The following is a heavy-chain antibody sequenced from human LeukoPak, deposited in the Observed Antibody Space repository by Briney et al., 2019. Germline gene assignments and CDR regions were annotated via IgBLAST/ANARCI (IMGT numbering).Heavy chain of an antibody. D-gene: IGHD3-22*01. CDR2: IDPSDSYT. CDR1: GYSLTSYW. CDR3: ASSYYDSSAYYRAWVDY. V-gene: IGHV5-10-1*01. J-gene: IGHJ4*02. Sequence: GQSLKISCKGSGYSLTSYWISWVRQMPGKGLEWMGTIDPSDSYTNYSPSFQGHVTISAGKSISTAYLQWSSLKASDTAMYYCASSYYDSSAYYRAWVDYWGQGTLVTVSS.